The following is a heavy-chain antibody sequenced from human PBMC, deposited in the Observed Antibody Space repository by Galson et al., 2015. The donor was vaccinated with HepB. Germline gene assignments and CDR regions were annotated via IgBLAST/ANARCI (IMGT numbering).Heavy chain of an antibody. J-gene: IGHJ4*02. CDR3: ARGSVVPAAILRYYFDY. CDR2: IYYSGST. CDR1: GGSISSSSYY. D-gene: IGHD2-2*02. Sequence: ETLSLTCTVSGGSISSSSYYWGWIRQPPGKGLEWIGSIYYSGSTYYNPSLKSRVTISVDTSKNQFSLKLSSVTAADTAVYYCARGSVVPAAILRYYFDYWGQGTLVTVSS. V-gene: IGHV4-39*07.